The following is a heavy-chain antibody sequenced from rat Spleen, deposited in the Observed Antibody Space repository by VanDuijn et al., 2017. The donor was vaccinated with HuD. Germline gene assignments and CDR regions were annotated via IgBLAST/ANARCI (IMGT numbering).Heavy chain of an antibody. CDR1: GFTFSNYG. Sequence: EVQLVESGGGLVQPGRSMKLSCAASGFTFSNYGMAWVRQAPKKGLEWVAYISYDGGSTYYRDSVKGRFTISRDNAKSTLYLQMNSLRSEDTATYYCARQSGYDGYYPYYFDYWGQGVMVTVSS. CDR2: ISYDGGST. D-gene: IGHD1-12*03. J-gene: IGHJ2*01. CDR3: ARQSGYDGYYPYYFDY. V-gene: IGHV5-22*01.